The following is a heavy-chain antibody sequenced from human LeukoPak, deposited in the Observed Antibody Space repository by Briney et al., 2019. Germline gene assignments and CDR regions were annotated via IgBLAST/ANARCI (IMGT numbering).Heavy chain of an antibody. D-gene: IGHD1-7*01. CDR2: ISYDGSNK. V-gene: IGHV3-30*03. Sequence: GGSLRLSCAASGFTFSSYGMHWVRQAPGKGLEWVAVISYDGSNKYYADSVKGRFTISRDNSKNTLDLQMSSLRAEDTAIYYCARGQITGTTNWFDYWGQGTLVTVSS. CDR1: GFTFSSYG. CDR3: ARGQITGTTNWFDY. J-gene: IGHJ4*02.